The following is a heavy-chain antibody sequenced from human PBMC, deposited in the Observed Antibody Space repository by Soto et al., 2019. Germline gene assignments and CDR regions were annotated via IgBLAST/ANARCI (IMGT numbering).Heavy chain of an antibody. J-gene: IGHJ4*02. CDR1: GYTFTSNG. CDR3: ARDLRGVARVVTLFDY. Sequence: ASVKVSCTASGYTFTSNGISWVRQAPGQGLEWMGWISAYNGNTNYAQKLQGRVTMTTDTSTSTAYMELRSLRSDDTAVYYCARDLRGVARVVTLFDYWGQGTLVTVSS. D-gene: IGHD3-3*01. CDR2: ISAYNGNT. V-gene: IGHV1-18*01.